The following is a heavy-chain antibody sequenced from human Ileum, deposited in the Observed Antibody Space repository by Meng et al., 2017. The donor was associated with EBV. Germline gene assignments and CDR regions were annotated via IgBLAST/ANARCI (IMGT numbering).Heavy chain of an antibody. CDR1: GGSFSGYY. CDR2: INHSGST. D-gene: IGHD6-13*01. Sequence: QDKLQQWGAGLLNPSVTLSLTCAVYGGSFSGYYWTWIRQPPGKGLEWIGEINHSGSTNYNPSLKSRVTISVDKNQFSLKLSSVTAADTAVYYCARGFYTYGSSCFDYWGQGTLVTVSS. J-gene: IGHJ4*02. V-gene: IGHV4-34*01. CDR3: ARGFYTYGSSCFDY.